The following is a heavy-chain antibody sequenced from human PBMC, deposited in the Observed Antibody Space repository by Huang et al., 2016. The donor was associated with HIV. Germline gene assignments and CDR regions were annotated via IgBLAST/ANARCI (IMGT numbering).Heavy chain of an antibody. CDR1: GFSFDSFA. CDR2: ITASSSCK. Sequence: DVQLVESGGGLVKPGGSLRLSCAASGFSFDSFAMHGVRQAPGKGLEWVASITASSSCKDYAVCLTGRFTVSRDNAKNSLYLQMNSLRPEDTAVYYCVRENYGSGSTLHWFDPWGQGTLVTVSS. D-gene: IGHD3-10*01. CDR3: VRENYGSGSTLHWFDP. V-gene: IGHV3-21*01. J-gene: IGHJ5*02.